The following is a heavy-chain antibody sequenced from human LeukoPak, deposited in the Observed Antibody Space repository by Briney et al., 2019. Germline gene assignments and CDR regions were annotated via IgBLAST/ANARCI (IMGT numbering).Heavy chain of an antibody. V-gene: IGHV1-8*01. J-gene: IGHJ5*01. D-gene: IGHD6-19*01. CDR3: ARGDSVAGTSNYFDS. CDR1: GYTFISFD. Sequence: GASVKVSCKTSGYTFISFDIHWVRQATGQGLEWMGWMKPNDGNRGFAQKFQGRLTMTSDTSLVTAYMELTSLTSDDTAVYYCARGDSVAGTSNYFDSWGQGTLVTVSS. CDR2: MKPNDGNR.